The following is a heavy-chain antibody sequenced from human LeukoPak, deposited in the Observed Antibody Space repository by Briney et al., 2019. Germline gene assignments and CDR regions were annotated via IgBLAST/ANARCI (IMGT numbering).Heavy chain of an antibody. J-gene: IGHJ5*02. CDR2: INPDSGGT. Sequence: ASVKVSCKASGYTFTGYYMYWVRQAPGQGLEWMGWINPDSGGTKYAQQFQGRVIMTRDTSISTVYMELSRLRSDDTAVYYCARDFEKASNARWFGPWGQGTLVTVSS. CDR3: ARDFEKASNARWFGP. CDR1: GYTFTGYY. D-gene: IGHD2-2*01. V-gene: IGHV1-2*02.